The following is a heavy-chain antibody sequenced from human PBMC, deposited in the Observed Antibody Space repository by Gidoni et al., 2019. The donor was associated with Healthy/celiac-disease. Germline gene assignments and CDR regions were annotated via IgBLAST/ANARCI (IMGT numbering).Heavy chain of an antibody. CDR2: IYYSGST. Sequence: QVQLQESGPGLVQPPETLSLTCPVSGVSISSYYWSWIRQPPGKGLEWIGYIYYSGSTNYNPSLKSRVTISVDTSKNQFSLKLCSVTAADTAVYYCARGKSYYDSSGYYNQADAFDIWGQGTMVTVSS. V-gene: IGHV4-59*01. CDR1: GVSISSYY. J-gene: IGHJ3*02. CDR3: ARGKSYYDSSGYYNQADAFDI. D-gene: IGHD3-22*01.